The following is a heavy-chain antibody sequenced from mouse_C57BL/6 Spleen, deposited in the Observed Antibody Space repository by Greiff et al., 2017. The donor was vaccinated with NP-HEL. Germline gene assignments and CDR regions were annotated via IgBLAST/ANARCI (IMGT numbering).Heavy chain of an antibody. V-gene: IGHV1-69*01. J-gene: IGHJ2*01. Sequence: QVQLQQPGAELVMPGASVKLSCKASGYTFTSYWMHWVKQRPGQGLEWIGEIDPSDSYTNYNQKFKGKSTLTVDKSSSTAYMQLSSLTSEDSAVYYCARAYYGSSSRYFDYWGQGTTLTVSS. CDR1: GYTFTSYW. D-gene: IGHD1-1*01. CDR2: IDPSDSYT. CDR3: ARAYYGSSSRYFDY.